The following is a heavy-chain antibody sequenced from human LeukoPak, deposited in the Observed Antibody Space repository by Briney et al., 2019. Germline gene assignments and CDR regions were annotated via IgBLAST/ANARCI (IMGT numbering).Heavy chain of an antibody. V-gene: IGHV3-30*03. CDR1: RFTFSSYS. CDR2: ISYDGSNK. CDR3: ARALYCSGGSCYYYYYMDV. J-gene: IGHJ6*03. Sequence: GGSLRLSCAASRFTFSSYSMNWVRQAPGKGLEWVAVISYDGSNKYYADSVKGRFTISRDNSKNTRYLQMSSLRAEDTAVYYCARALYCSGGSCYYYYYMDVWGKGTTVTVSS. D-gene: IGHD2-15*01.